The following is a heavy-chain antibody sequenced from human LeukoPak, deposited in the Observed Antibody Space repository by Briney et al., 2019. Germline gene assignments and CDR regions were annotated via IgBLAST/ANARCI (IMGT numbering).Heavy chain of an antibody. CDR2: TYYRSKWYT. Sequence: SQTLSLTCDISGDSVSSNSAAWNWIRQSPSRGLEWLGRTYYRSKWYTDYAVSVKSRISINPDTSQNQFSLQLNSVTPEDTAVYYCARAASPYYYGSGSYYSRFYYWGQGTLVTVSS. CDR3: ARAASPYYYGSGSYYSRFYY. V-gene: IGHV6-1*01. D-gene: IGHD3-10*01. J-gene: IGHJ4*02. CDR1: GDSVSSNSAA.